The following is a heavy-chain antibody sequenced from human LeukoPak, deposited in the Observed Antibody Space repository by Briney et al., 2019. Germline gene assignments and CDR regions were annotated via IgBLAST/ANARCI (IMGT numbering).Heavy chain of an antibody. D-gene: IGHD6-19*01. Sequence: GGSLRLSCAASGLTFSSYSMNWVRQAPGKGLDWVSSISSSSSYIYYADSVKGRFTISRDNAKNSLYLQMNSLRAEETAVYYCARRPSSGWPFDYWGQGTLVTVSS. J-gene: IGHJ4*02. CDR3: ARRPSSGWPFDY. V-gene: IGHV3-21*01. CDR1: GLTFSSYS. CDR2: ISSSSSYI.